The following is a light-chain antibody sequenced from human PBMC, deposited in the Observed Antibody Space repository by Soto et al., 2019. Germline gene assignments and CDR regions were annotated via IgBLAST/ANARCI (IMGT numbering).Light chain of an antibody. J-gene: IGKJ3*01. Sequence: DIPMTQSPSTLSASVGDRVTITCRASQSIRSWLAWYQQKPGKAPKLLIYQASILESGVPSRFSGRGSETEFTLTISSLQPDDFATYYCQQYNTYSFTFGPGTKVDIK. CDR2: QAS. CDR1: QSIRSW. CDR3: QQYNTYSFT. V-gene: IGKV1-5*03.